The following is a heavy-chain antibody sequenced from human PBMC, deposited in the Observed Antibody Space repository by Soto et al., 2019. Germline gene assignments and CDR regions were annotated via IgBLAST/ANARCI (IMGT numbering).Heavy chain of an antibody. D-gene: IGHD6-13*01. V-gene: IGHV3-64*01. J-gene: IGHJ6*03. CDR2: ISNNGAHT. Sequence: EAQLVESGGGLVQPGGSLRLSCAASGFTFSNYEMHWVRQAPGKGLEYVSGISNNGAHTDYAKSVKGRFTISRDNSENTLYLQMGSLRAEDMALYDGASRGYGSWWPNVYMDVWGKGTTVTVSS. CDR3: ASRGYGSWWPNVYMDV. CDR1: GFTFSNYE.